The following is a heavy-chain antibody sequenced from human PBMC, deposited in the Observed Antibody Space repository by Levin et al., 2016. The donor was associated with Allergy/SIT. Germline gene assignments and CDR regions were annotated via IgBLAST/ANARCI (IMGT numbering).Heavy chain of an antibody. CDR1: GGSISSSSYY. J-gene: IGHJ6*02. CDR3: ARAFCSGGSCYSTYYYYYYYGMDV. D-gene: IGHD2-15*01. Sequence: SETLSLTCTVSGGSISSSSYYWSWIRQPPGKGLEWIGEINHSGSTNYNPSLKSRVTISVDTSKNQFSLKLSSVTAADTAVYYCARAFCSGGSCYSTYYYYYYYGMDVWGQGTTVTVSS. V-gene: IGHV4-39*07. CDR2: INHSGST.